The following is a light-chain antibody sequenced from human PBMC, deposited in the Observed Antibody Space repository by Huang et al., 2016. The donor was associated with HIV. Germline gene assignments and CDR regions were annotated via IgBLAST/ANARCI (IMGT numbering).Light chain of an antibody. J-gene: IGKJ5*01. Sequence: EIVLTQSPATLSLSPGERATLSCRASQSVSSYLAWYQQKPGQAPRLLIYDASNRATGIPARFSGSGSGTDFTLTVSSLEPEDFAVYYCQRRNNWPFTFGQGTRLEMK. CDR3: QRRNNWPFT. CDR1: QSVSSY. CDR2: DAS. V-gene: IGKV3-11*01.